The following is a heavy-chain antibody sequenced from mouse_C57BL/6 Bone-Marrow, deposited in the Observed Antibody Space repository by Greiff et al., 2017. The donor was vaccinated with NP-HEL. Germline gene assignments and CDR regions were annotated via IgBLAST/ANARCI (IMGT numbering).Heavy chain of an antibody. V-gene: IGHV5-9-1*02. Sequence: EVKLVESGEGLVKPGGSLKLSCAASGFTFSSYAMSWVRQTPEKRLEWVAYISSGGDYIYYADTVKGRFPISRDNARNTLYLQMSSLKSEDTAMYYCTRDPLYYYGSSPFAYWGQGTLVTVSA. CDR1: GFTFSSYA. CDR3: TRDPLYYYGSSPFAY. CDR2: ISSGGDYI. J-gene: IGHJ3*01. D-gene: IGHD1-1*01.